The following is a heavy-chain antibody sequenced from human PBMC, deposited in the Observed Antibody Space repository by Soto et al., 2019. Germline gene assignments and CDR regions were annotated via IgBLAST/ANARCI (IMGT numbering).Heavy chain of an antibody. J-gene: IGHJ3*02. V-gene: IGHV3-74*01. D-gene: IGHD3-9*01. Sequence: EVQLVESGRGLVQPGGSLRLSCAASGFTFSSYWMHWVRQSPGKGLVWVSRIKTDGSDTHYADSVKGRFTISRDNAKNTLYLQMNSLRDEDTAVYYCARPRTSDWAYDIWGQGTMVIVSS. CDR1: GFTFSSYW. CDR3: ARPRTSDWAYDI. CDR2: IKTDGSDT.